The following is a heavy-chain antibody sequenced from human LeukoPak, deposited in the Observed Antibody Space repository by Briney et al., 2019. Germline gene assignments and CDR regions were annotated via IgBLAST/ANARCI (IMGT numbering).Heavy chain of an antibody. CDR3: ARAMAVPAAILVSGGMDV. V-gene: IGHV1-2*06. CDR1: GYTFTGYY. Sequence: GASVKVSCKASGYTFTGYYMHWVRQAPGQGLEWMGRINPNSGGTNYAQKFQGRVTMTRDTSISTAYMELSRLRSDDTAVYYCARAMAVPAAILVSGGMDVWGQGTTVTVSS. J-gene: IGHJ6*02. CDR2: INPNSGGT. D-gene: IGHD2-2*02.